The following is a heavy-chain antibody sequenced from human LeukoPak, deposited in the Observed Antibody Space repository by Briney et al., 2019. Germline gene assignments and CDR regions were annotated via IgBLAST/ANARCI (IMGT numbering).Heavy chain of an antibody. CDR3: ARDFNYYDSSGYYSWDPVADY. CDR2: ISYDGSNK. J-gene: IGHJ4*02. D-gene: IGHD3-22*01. Sequence: GGSLRLSCAASGFTFSSYAMHWVRQAPGKGLEWVAVISYDGSNKYYADSVKGRFTISRDNSKNTLYLQMNSLRAEDTAVYYCARDFNYYDSSGYYSWDPVADYWGQGTLVTVSS. CDR1: GFTFSSYA. V-gene: IGHV3-30*04.